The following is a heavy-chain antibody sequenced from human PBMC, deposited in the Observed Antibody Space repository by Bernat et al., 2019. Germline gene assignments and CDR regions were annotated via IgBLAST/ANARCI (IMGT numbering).Heavy chain of an antibody. J-gene: IGHJ2*01. CDR3: ASGTVDTAMASQEEDWYFDL. Sequence: QVQLVQSGAEVKKPGASVKVSCKASGYTFTGYYMHWVRQAPGQGLEWMGWINPNSGGTNYAQKFQGWVTITRDTSISTAYMELSRLRSDDTAVYYWASGTVDTAMASQEEDWYFDLWGRGTLVTVSS. CDR1: GYTFTGYY. D-gene: IGHD5-18*01. CDR2: INPNSGGT. V-gene: IGHV1-2*04.